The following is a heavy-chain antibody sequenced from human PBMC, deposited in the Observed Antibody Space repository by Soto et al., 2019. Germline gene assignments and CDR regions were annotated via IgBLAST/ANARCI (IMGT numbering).Heavy chain of an antibody. CDR1: GFTFSSYA. Sequence: GGSLRLSCAASGFTFSSYAMSWVRQAPGKGLEWVSAISGSGGSTYYADSVKGRFTISRDNSKNTLYLQMNSLRAEDTAVYYCAKVGSSSGYGPQDAFDIWGQGTMVTVSS. V-gene: IGHV3-23*01. CDR3: AKVGSSSGYGPQDAFDI. CDR2: ISGSGGST. D-gene: IGHD5-12*01. J-gene: IGHJ3*02.